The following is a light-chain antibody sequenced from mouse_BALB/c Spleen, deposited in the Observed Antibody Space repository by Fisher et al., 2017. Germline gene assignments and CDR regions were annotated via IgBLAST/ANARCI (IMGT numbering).Light chain of an antibody. CDR3: QQWSSNPLT. Sequence: IVITQTTALMSASPGEKVTMTCSASSSVSYMHWYQQKSGTSPKRWIYDTSNLASGVPVRFSGSGSGTSYSLTISRMEAEDAATYYCQQWSSNPLTFGAGTKLELK. V-gene: IGKV4-59*01. J-gene: IGKJ5*01. CDR2: DTS. CDR1: SSVSY.